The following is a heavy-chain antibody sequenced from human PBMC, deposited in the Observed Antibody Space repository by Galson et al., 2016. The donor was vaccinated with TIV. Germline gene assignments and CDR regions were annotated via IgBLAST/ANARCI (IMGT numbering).Heavy chain of an antibody. J-gene: IGHJ6*02. D-gene: IGHD2-2*01. CDR1: GGTFRTYS. CDR3: ARERGPGDCVSTSCDGYYGLEV. V-gene: IGHV1-69*04. Sequence: SVKVSCKASGGTFRTYSFNWVRQAPGQGLQWMGRIIPILGLANYAQKFQGRVTITADTSMSTAYMELRSLKSEDTAVYYCARERGPGDCVSTSCDGYYGLEVWGQGTPVTVAS. CDR2: IIPILGLA.